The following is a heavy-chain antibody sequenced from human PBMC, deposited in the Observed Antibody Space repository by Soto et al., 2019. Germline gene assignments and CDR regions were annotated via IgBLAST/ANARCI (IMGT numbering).Heavy chain of an antibody. J-gene: IGHJ4*02. CDR2: IYYSGST. CDR3: ARIRVTPYYDILTGYYDY. D-gene: IGHD3-9*01. V-gene: IGHV4-59*01. CDR1: GGSISSYY. Sequence: SETLSLTCTVSGGSISSYYWSWIRQPPGKGLEWIGYIYYSGSTNYNPSLKSRVTISVDTSKNQFSLKLSSVTAADTAVYYCARIRVTPYYDILTGYYDYWGQGTLVSVSS.